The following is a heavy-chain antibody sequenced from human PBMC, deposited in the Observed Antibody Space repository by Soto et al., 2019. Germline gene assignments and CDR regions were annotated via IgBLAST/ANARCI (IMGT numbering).Heavy chain of an antibody. CDR1: GGSISSGGYS. CDR3: ASAGGLGAVAADY. V-gene: IGHV4-30-2*01. J-gene: IGHJ4*02. Sequence: QLQLQVSGSGLVKPSQTLSLTCAVSGGSISSGGYSWSWIRQPPGKGLVWIGYIYHSVSTYYNPSLKGRVTISVARSKNQFYMKLSSVTAADTAVYYCASAGGLGAVAADYWGQGTLVTVSS. D-gene: IGHD6-19*01. CDR2: IYHSVST.